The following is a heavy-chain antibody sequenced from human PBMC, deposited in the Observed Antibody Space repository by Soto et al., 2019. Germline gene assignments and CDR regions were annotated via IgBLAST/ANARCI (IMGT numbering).Heavy chain of an antibody. CDR3: ARGGGSYFYYYYYGMDV. Sequence: LSLTCTVSGGSISSSSYYWGWIRQPPGKGLEWIGSIYYSGSTYYNPSLKSRVTISVDTSKNQFSLKLSSVTAADTAVYYCARGGGSYFYYYYYGMDVWGQGTTVTVSS. D-gene: IGHD1-26*01. J-gene: IGHJ6*02. V-gene: IGHV4-39*01. CDR2: IYYSGST. CDR1: GGSISSSSYY.